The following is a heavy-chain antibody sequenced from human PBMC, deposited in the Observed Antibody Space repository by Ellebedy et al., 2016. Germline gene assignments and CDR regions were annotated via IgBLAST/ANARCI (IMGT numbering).Heavy chain of an antibody. V-gene: IGHV4-59*01. CDR1: GGSISSYY. J-gene: IGHJ6*02. CDR3: AAGYSGYEHYYGMDV. Sequence: SETLSLXCTVSGGSISSYYWSWIRQPPGKGLEWIGYIYYSGSTNYNPSLKSRVTISVDTSKNQFSLKLSSVTAADTAVYYCAAGYSGYEHYYGMDVWGQGTTVTVSS. D-gene: IGHD5-12*01. CDR2: IYYSGST.